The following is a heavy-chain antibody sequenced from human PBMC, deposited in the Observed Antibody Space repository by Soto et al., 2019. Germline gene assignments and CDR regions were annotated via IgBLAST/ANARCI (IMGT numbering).Heavy chain of an antibody. V-gene: IGHV3-66*01. D-gene: IGHD5-18*01. CDR2: IYSGGST. CDR1: GFTVSSNY. J-gene: IGHJ6*01. Sequence: GGSLRLSCAASGFTVSSNYMSWVRQAPGKGLEWVSVIYSGGSTYYADSVKGRFTISRDNSKNTLYLQMNSLRAEDTAVYYCARDRDTAMVTGGNYYYYGMDVWGQGTTVTVYS. CDR3: ARDRDTAMVTGGNYYYYGMDV.